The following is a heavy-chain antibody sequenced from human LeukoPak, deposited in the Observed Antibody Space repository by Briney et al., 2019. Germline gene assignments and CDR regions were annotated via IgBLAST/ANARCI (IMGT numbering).Heavy chain of an antibody. CDR2: MNPNSGNT. CDR1: DYTFTSYG. J-gene: IGHJ6*02. D-gene: IGHD3-3*01. Sequence: ASVKVSCKGSDYTFTSYGISWVRQATGQGLEWMGWMNPNSGNTGYAQKFQGRVTMTRNTSISTAYMELSSLRSEDTAVYYCAKTYYDFWSGYYGIYYYYYGMDVWGQGTTVTVSS. V-gene: IGHV1-8*02. CDR3: AKTYYDFWSGYYGIYYYYYGMDV.